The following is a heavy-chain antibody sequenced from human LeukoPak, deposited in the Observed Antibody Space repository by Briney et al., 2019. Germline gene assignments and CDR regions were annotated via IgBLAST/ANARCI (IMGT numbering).Heavy chain of an antibody. Sequence: GGSLRLSCAASGFTFSSYAMHWVRQAPGKGLEWVAVISYDGSNKYYADSVKGRFTISRDNSKNTQYLQMNSLRAEDTAVYYCARAGAAPTDYYYNGMDVWGQGTTVTVSS. CDR1: GFTFSSYA. CDR2: ISYDGSNK. V-gene: IGHV3-30-3*01. D-gene: IGHD6-6*01. CDR3: ARAGAAPTDYYYNGMDV. J-gene: IGHJ6*02.